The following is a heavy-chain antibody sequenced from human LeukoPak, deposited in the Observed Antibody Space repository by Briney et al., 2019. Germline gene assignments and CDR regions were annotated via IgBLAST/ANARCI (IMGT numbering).Heavy chain of an antibody. CDR2: IGSSGRTT. Sequence: GGSLRLSCAASGFTFSSFGMSWARQAPGKGLEWVSAIGSSGRTTYYADSVKGRFTISRDNSKNTLYLQVNSLRAEDTAVYYCAKEAFRYGSGSYNCLDYWGQGTLVTVSS. V-gene: IGHV3-23*05. D-gene: IGHD3-10*01. CDR1: GFTFSSFG. J-gene: IGHJ4*02. CDR3: AKEAFRYGSGSYNCLDY.